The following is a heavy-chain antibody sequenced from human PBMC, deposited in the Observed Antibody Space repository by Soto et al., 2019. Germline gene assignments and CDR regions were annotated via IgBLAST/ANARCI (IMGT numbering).Heavy chain of an antibody. D-gene: IGHD2-2*01. J-gene: IGHJ4*02. V-gene: IGHV1-18*01. CDR3: AREASVLIPAAQPSRFDS. Sequence: ASVKVSCKGFGYSFMKYGINWVRQAPGQGLEWVGWISPYSGYTHSAQKFHGRPTLTTDTAANTAYMELRILRSADTALYYCAREASVLIPAAQPSRFDSWGQGTLVTVSS. CDR1: GYSFMKYG. CDR2: ISPYSGYT.